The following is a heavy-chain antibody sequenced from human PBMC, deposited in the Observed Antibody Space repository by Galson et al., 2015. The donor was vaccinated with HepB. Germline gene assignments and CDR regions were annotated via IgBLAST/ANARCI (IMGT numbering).Heavy chain of an antibody. CDR1: GGTFSSYA. D-gene: IGHD3-22*01. CDR2: IIPILGIA. V-gene: IGHV1-69*04. J-gene: IGHJ4*02. CDR3: ARDQGYYDSSGYLDY. Sequence: SVKVSCKASGGTFSSYAISWVRQAPGQGLEWMGRIIPILGIANYAQKFQGRVTITADKSTSTAYMELSSLRSEDTAVYYCARDQGYYDSSGYLDYWGQGTLVTVSS.